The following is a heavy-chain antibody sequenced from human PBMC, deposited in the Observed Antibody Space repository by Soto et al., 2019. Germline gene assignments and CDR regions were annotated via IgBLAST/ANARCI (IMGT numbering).Heavy chain of an antibody. CDR2: IYWDDDK. CDR3: AHRDSGYYQGRSFDY. Sequence: QITLKESGPPLVKPTQTLTLTCTFSGFSLSTSGVGVGWIRQPPGKALEWLALIYWDDDKRYSPSLKSRLTITNDTTKNHVVPTMTNIDPVDTATYYCAHRDSGYYQGRSFDYWGQGTLVTVSS. D-gene: IGHD5-12*01. V-gene: IGHV2-5*02. J-gene: IGHJ4*02. CDR1: GFSLSTSGVG.